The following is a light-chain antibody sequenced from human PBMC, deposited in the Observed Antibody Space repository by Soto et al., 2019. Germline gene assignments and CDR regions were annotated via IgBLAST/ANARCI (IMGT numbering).Light chain of an antibody. CDR2: GAS. CDR3: QQYDNPPRYT. J-gene: IGKJ2*01. V-gene: IGKV1-33*01. Sequence: DIQMTQSPSSLSASVGDRVTITCQASQDISYYLNWYQQKPGKAPKVLIYGASNLETVVPSRFSGSGSGTDFTFPIRRLQTEAIATYYCQQYDNPPRYTFGQGTKLEIK. CDR1: QDISYY.